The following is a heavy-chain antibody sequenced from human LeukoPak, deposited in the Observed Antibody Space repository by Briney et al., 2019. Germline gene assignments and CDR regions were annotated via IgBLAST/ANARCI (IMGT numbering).Heavy chain of an antibody. V-gene: IGHV3-21*01. CDR1: GFTFSSYS. CDR2: ISSSSSYI. Sequence: GGSLRLSCAASGFTFSSYSMNWDRQAPGRGLEWVSSISSSSSYIYYADSVKGRFTISRDNAKNSLYLQMNSLRAEDTAVYYCARGTADFWSGYYNWFDPWGQGTPVTVSS. J-gene: IGHJ5*02. CDR3: ARGTADFWSGYYNWFDP. D-gene: IGHD3-3*01.